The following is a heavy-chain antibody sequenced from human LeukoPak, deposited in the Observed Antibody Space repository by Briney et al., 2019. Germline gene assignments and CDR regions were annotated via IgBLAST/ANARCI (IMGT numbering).Heavy chain of an antibody. V-gene: IGHV3-73*01. D-gene: IGHD6-13*01. CDR2: SRSKANSYAT. Sequence: GGSLRLSCAASGFTFSGSAMHWVRQASGKGLEWVGRSRSKANSYATAFAASVKGRFTISRDDSKNTAYLHMNSLKTDDTAVYYCTSSSRWYYAFDIWGQGTMVTVSS. J-gene: IGHJ3*02. CDR1: GFTFSGSA. CDR3: TSSSRWYYAFDI.